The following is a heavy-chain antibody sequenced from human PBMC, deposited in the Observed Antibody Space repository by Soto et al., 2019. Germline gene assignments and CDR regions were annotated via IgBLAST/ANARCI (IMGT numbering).Heavy chain of an antibody. CDR2: INHSGST. CDR3: ARGYCGGDCP. CDR1: GGSFSGYY. J-gene: IGHJ5*02. D-gene: IGHD2-21*02. Sequence: QVQLQQWGAGLLKPSETLSLTCAVYGGSFSGYYWSWIRQPPGKGLEWIGEINHSGSTNYNPSLKSRVTLSVDTSKNQFSLRLSSVTAADTAVYYGARGYCGGDCPWGQGTLVTVSS. V-gene: IGHV4-34*01.